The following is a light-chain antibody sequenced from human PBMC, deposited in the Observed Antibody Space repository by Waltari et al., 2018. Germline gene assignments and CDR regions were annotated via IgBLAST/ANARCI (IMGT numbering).Light chain of an antibody. CDR3: QQYYSNFFT. CDR1: QSVSYSSNNRDY. CDR2: WAS. Sequence: DIVLTQSPDSLAVSLGERATINCKSSQSVSYSSNNRDYLAWYQKKPGQPPKLLIYWASTRESGVPDRFSGSGSGTDFTLTISSLQAEDVAVYYCQQYYSNFFTFGPGTKVDIK. J-gene: IGKJ3*01. V-gene: IGKV4-1*01.